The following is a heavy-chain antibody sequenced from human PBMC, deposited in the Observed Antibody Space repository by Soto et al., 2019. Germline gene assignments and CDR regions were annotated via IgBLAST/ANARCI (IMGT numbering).Heavy chain of an antibody. CDR3: ARWEATITALDY. J-gene: IGHJ4*02. Sequence: EVQLLESGGGLVQPGGSLRLSCAASGFTFSSYAMSWVRQAPGKGLEWVSAISGSGGSTYYADSVKGRFTISRDNSKNTLYLQMISLRAEDTAVYYCARWEATITALDYWGQGTLVTVSS. V-gene: IGHV3-23*01. CDR2: ISGSGGST. D-gene: IGHD5-12*01. CDR1: GFTFSSYA.